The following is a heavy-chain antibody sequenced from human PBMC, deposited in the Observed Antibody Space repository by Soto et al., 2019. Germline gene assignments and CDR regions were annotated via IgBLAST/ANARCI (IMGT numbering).Heavy chain of an antibody. CDR1: GGTFSSYA. Sequence: QVQLVQSGAEVRKPGSSVKVSCKASGGTFSSYAITWVRQAPGQGLEWMGGVIPIFGSTNYAQKFQGRVTMTADESTSTAYMELSSLRSEDTAVYYCARERTTAPQDGFYYYGMDVWGQGTTVTVSS. CDR3: ARERTTAPQDGFYYYGMDV. V-gene: IGHV1-69*01. D-gene: IGHD5-18*01. J-gene: IGHJ6*02. CDR2: VIPIFGST.